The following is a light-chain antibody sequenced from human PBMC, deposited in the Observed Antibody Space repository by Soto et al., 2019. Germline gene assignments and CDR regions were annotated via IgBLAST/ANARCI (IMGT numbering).Light chain of an antibody. CDR3: QQSHSTPFT. Sequence: DIQMTQSPSSVSASLGETVTITCRASQIISNDLHWYQQKPGQAPQLLVYSASRLQGGVPSRFSGSGSETAFTLTITSLHPEDFATYHCQQSHSTPFTFGQGTRLEIK. J-gene: IGKJ2*01. CDR1: QIISND. V-gene: IGKV1-39*01. CDR2: SAS.